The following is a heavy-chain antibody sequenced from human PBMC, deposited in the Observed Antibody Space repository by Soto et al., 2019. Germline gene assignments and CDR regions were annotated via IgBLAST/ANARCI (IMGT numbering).Heavy chain of an antibody. CDR1: GFTFSDHY. D-gene: IGHD6-13*01. CDR2: IRNKAKSYTT. Sequence: GGSLRLSCASSGFTFSDHYMDLVRQAPGKGLEWVGRIRNKAKSYTTEYAASVKGRFTVSRDDSKNSLYLQMNSLKTEDTAVYYCARGDSSRTHFYMDVWGKGTTVTVSS. V-gene: IGHV3-72*01. J-gene: IGHJ6*03. CDR3: ARGDSSRTHFYMDV.